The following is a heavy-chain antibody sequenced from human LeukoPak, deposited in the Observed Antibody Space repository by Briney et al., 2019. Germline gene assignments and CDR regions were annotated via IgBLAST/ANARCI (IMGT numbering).Heavy chain of an antibody. CDR1: GGSIRSYY. CDR2: IHSSGST. J-gene: IGHJ4*02. D-gene: IGHD2-15*01. Sequence: SSETLSLTCTVSGGSIRSYYWSWIRQPAGKGLEWIGRIHSSGSTNYNPSLKTRVTMSVDTSKNQFSLKLSSVTAADTAVYYCARGFSGQGCSGGSCQDYWGQGTLVTVSS. CDR3: ARGFSGQGCSGGSCQDY. V-gene: IGHV4-4*07.